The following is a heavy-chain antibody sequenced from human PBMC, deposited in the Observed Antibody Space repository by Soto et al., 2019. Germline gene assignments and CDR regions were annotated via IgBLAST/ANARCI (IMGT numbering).Heavy chain of an antibody. V-gene: IGHV3-74*01. CDR2: INSDGSST. CDR3: ARGRGPTYYDFWRGLDYYYYGMDD. J-gene: IGHJ6*02. D-gene: IGHD3-3*01. CDR1: GFTFNSYW. Sequence: PGGSLRLSCAAPGFTFNSYWMHWVRHAPGKGLVWVSRINSDGSSTSYADSVKGRFTISRDNAKNTLYLQMNSLRAEDTAVYYCARGRGPTYYDFWRGLDYYYYGMDDWGQGTTVTVSS.